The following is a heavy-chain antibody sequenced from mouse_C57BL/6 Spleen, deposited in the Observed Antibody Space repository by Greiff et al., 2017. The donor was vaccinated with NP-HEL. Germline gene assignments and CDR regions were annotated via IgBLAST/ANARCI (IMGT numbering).Heavy chain of an antibody. V-gene: IGHV1-52*01. D-gene: IGHD3-2*02. Sequence: VQLQQPGAELVRPGSSVKLSCKASGYTFTSYWMHWVKQRPIQGLEWIGNINPSDSETHYNQKFKDKATLTVDKSSSTAYMQLSSLTSEDSAVYYCARSDSSGYAYWGQGTLVTVSA. CDR1: GYTFTSYW. CDR2: INPSDSET. CDR3: ARSDSSGYAY. J-gene: IGHJ3*01.